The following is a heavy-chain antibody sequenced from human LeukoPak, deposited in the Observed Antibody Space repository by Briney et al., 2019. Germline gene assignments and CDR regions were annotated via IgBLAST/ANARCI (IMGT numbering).Heavy chain of an antibody. CDR2: IYYSGST. CDR1: GGSVSSGSYY. V-gene: IGHV4-61*01. J-gene: IGHJ4*02. CDR3: ARAVAGTYGY. Sequence: PSETLSLTCTVSGGSVSSGSYYWSWIRQPPGKGLEWIGYIYYSGSTNYNPSLKSRVTISANTSKNQFSLKLSSVTAADTAMYYCARAVAGTYGYWGQGTLVTVSS. D-gene: IGHD6-19*01.